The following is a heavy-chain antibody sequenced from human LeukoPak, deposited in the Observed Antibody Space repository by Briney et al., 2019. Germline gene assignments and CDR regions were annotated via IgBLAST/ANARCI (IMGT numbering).Heavy chain of an antibody. CDR1: GFTFRSYA. CDR3: ARRALYSYGFNY. D-gene: IGHD5-18*01. CDR2: ISSSGSTI. Sequence: GGSLRLSCAASGFTFRSYAMNWVRQAPGKGLEWVSYISSSGSTIYYADSVKGRFTISRDNAKNSLYLQMNSLRAEDTAVYYCARRALYSYGFNYWGQGTLVTVSS. J-gene: IGHJ4*02. V-gene: IGHV3-48*03.